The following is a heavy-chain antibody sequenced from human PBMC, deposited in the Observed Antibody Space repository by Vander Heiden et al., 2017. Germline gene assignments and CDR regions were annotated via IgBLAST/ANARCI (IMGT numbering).Heavy chain of an antibody. D-gene: IGHD4-17*01. CDR1: GFTFSSYA. V-gene: IGHV3-23*01. CDR2: ISGSGGST. Sequence: EVQLLESGGGLVQPGGSLRLSCAASGFTFSSYAMGWVRQAPGKGLEWVSAISGSGGSTYYADSVKGRFTISRDNSKNTLYLQMNSLRAEDTAVYYCARGAYGDYDFDYWGQGTLVTVSS. J-gene: IGHJ4*02. CDR3: ARGAYGDYDFDY.